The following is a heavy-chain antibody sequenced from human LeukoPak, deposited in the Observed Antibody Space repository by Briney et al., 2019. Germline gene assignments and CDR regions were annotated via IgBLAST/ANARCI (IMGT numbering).Heavy chain of an antibody. CDR1: GYYFTSYW. CDR3: AIELPGTKHFRY. V-gene: IGHV5-51*01. J-gene: IGHJ1*01. CDR2: IYPDDSDT. D-gene: IGHD1-7*01. Sequence: PGESLKISCKGSGYYFTSYWIAWVRQMPGKGLEWMGIIYPDDSDTRYSPSFQGQVTISADRSISTAYLQWGSLQASDTAIYYCAIELPGTKHFRYWGQGTLVTVSS.